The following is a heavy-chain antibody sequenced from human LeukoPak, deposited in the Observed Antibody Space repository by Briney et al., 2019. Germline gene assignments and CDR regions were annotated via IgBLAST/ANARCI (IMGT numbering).Heavy chain of an antibody. V-gene: IGHV4-61*02. Sequence: SQTLSLTCTVSGGSISSGSYYWSWIRQPAGKGLEWIGRIYTSGNTNYNPSLKSRVTISVDTSKNQFSLKLSSVTAADTAVYYCARQATQDDYYYYYMDVWGKGTTVTVSS. CDR2: IYTSGNT. CDR3: ARQATQDDYYYYYMDV. J-gene: IGHJ6*03. CDR1: GGSISSGSYY. D-gene: IGHD1-26*01.